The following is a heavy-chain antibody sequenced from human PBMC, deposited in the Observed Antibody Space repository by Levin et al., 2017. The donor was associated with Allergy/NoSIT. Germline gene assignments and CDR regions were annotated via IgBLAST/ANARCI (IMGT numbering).Heavy chain of an antibody. CDR1: GASISRSHW. CDR2: IYRGETS. V-gene: IGHV4-4*02. Sequence: GSLRLSCAVSGASISRSHWWSWVRQPPGKGLEWIGEIYRGETSGYNPSFKSRVTISVDLSQNHFSLRLSSVTAADTAMYYCARAPGRYGGFDSWGQGTLVTVSS. D-gene: IGHD4-23*01. CDR3: ARAPGRYGGFDS. J-gene: IGHJ4*02.